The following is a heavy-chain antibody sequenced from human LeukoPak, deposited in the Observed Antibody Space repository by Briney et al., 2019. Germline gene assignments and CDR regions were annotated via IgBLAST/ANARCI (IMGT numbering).Heavy chain of an antibody. CDR3: ARDSGALAVGATNDY. D-gene: IGHD1-26*01. J-gene: IGHJ4*02. V-gene: IGHV1-18*01. Sequence: ASVKVSCKASGYPFPSYGISWVRQAPGQGLEWMGWISAYNGNTNYAQKLQDRVTVATDRSTSTAYMELRSLRSDDTAVYYCARDSGALAVGATNDYWGQGTPVTVSS. CDR2: ISAYNGNT. CDR1: GYPFPSYG.